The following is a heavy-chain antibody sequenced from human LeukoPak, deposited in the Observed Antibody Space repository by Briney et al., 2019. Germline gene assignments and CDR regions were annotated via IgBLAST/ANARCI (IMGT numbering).Heavy chain of an antibody. D-gene: IGHD1-20*01. V-gene: IGHV4-38-2*02. CDR1: GYSISSGYY. Sequence: SETLSLTRTVSGYSISSGYYWGWIRQPPGKGLEWIGSIYHSGSTYYNPSLKSRVTISVDTSKNQFSLKLSSVTAADTAVYYCARDGITGTIDYWGQGTLVTVSS. J-gene: IGHJ4*02. CDR2: IYHSGST. CDR3: ARDGITGTIDY.